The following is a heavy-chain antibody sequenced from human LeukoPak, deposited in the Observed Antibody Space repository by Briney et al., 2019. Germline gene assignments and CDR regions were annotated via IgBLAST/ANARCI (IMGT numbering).Heavy chain of an antibody. CDR1: GFTFSNCD. CDR3: AREPSVYFDY. V-gene: IGHV3-30*03. Sequence: GGSLRLSCAASGFTFSNCDMHWVRQAPGKGLEWVAVISYDGSNKYYADSVKGRFTISRDNSKNTLYLQMNSLRADDTAVYFCAREPSVYFDYWGQGTLVTVSS. D-gene: IGHD2-2*01. J-gene: IGHJ4*02. CDR2: ISYDGSNK.